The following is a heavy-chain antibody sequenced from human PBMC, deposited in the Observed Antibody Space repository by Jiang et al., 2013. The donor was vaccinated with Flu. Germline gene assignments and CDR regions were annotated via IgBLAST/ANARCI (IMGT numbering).Heavy chain of an antibody. V-gene: IGHV1-18*01. CDR2: ISAYNGNT. CDR3: ARYSSGWYSHLFDY. CDR1: GYTFTSYG. J-gene: IGHJ4*02. Sequence: SVRVSCKASGYTFTSYGISWVRQAPGQGLEWMGWISAYNGNTNYAQKLQGRVTMTTDTSTSTAYMELRSLRSDDTAVYYCARYSSGWYSHLFDYWGQGTLVTVSS. D-gene: IGHD6-19*01.